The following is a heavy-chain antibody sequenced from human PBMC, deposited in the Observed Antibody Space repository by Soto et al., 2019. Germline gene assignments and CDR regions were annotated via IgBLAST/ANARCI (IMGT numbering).Heavy chain of an antibody. CDR1: GYSITNVNW. Sequence: SETLSLTCAVSGYSITNVNWWAWIRQPPGKGLEWIGYIFHSGTTHYNPSLKSRVTMSVDTSKNQFSLKVDSLTAEDTAVYYCARSPYADALDIWGQGTMVTVS. V-gene: IGHV4-28*01. CDR2: IFHSGTT. J-gene: IGHJ3*02. CDR3: ARSPYADALDI. D-gene: IGHD2-2*01.